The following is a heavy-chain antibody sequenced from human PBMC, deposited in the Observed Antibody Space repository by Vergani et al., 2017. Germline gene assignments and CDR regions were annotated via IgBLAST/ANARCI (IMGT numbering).Heavy chain of an antibody. CDR1: GASIRSSNYY. D-gene: IGHD6-19*01. J-gene: IGHJ5*02. CDR3: ARHSTVEWLVKLGWIDP. CDR2: IYYSGST. V-gene: IGHV4-39*01. Sequence: QLQLQESGPGLVKPSATLSLTCSVSGASIRSSNYYWGWIRQPPGNGLEWIVSIYYSGSTYYNPSLKSRVTISVDTSKNPFSLKLSSVTAADTAVYFCARHSTVEWLVKLGWIDPWGQGILVTVSS.